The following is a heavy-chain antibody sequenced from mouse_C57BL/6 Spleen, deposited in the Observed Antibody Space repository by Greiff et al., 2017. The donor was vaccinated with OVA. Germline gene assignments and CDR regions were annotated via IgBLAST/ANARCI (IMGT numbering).Heavy chain of an antibody. Sequence: QVQLQQPGAELVKPGASVKMSCKASGYTFTSYWITWVKQRPGQGLEWIGDIYPGSGSTNYNEKFKSKATLTVDTSSSTAYMQLSSLTSEDSAVYYCARDSSGYGYFDYWGQGTTLTDSS. CDR3: ARDSSGYGYFDY. V-gene: IGHV1-55*01. CDR2: IYPGSGST. CDR1: GYTFTSYW. D-gene: IGHD3-2*02. J-gene: IGHJ2*01.